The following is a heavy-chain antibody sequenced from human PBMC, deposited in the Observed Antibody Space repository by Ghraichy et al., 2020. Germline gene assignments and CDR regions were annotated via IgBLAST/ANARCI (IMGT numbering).Heavy chain of an antibody. CDR2: IYYSGST. CDR3: ARGRQQLGYFQL. Sequence: GSLRLSCTVSGGSISSYYWSWIRQPPGKRLEWIGYIYYSGSTNYNPSLKSRVTISVDTSKNQFSLKLSSVTAADTAVYYCARGRQQLGYFQLWGQGTLVTVSS. D-gene: IGHD6-13*01. J-gene: IGHJ1*01. CDR1: GGSISSYY. V-gene: IGHV4-59*01.